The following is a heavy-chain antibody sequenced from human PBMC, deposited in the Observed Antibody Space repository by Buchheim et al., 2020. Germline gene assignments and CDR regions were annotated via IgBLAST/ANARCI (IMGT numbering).Heavy chain of an antibody. CDR3: ARVRDFVRDKYCFGMDV. V-gene: IGHV3-7*04. D-gene: IGHD6-6*01. J-gene: IGHJ6*02. CDR1: GFTFSGHW. Sequence: EVQLVESGGGLVQPGGSLTLSCAASGFTFSGHWMSWVRQAPGKGLEWVANIKQDGSEKHYVNSVEGRFIISRDNAKNSLYIQMNSLRAEDTAAYYCARVRDFVRDKYCFGMDVWGQGTT. CDR2: IKQDGSEK.